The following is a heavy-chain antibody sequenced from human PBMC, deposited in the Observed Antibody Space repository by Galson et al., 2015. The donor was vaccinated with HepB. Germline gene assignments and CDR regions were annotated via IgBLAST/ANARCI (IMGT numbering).Heavy chain of an antibody. Sequence: SLRLSCAASGFTFSSYAMHWVRQAPGKGLEWVSVITYDGSNKYYADSVKGRFTISRDNSKNTLYLQMNSLRAEDTALYYCARDDSGAWYLRYNPEGYFQHCGQGSLVSVSS. D-gene: IGHD6-19*01. J-gene: IGHJ1*01. CDR1: GFTFSSYA. V-gene: IGHV3-30*04. CDR2: ITYDGSNK. CDR3: ARDDSGAWYLRYNPEGYFQH.